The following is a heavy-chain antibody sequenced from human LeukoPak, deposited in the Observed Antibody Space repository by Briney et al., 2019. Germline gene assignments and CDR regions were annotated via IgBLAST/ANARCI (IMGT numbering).Heavy chain of an antibody. CDR3: ARGYCSSTSCLGWFDP. CDR1: GGSFSGYY. Sequence: SETLPLTCAVYGGSFSGYYWSWIRQPPGKGLEWIGEINHSGSTNYNPSLKSRVTISVDTSKNQFSLKLSSVTAADTAVYYCARGYCSSTSCLGWFDPWGQGTLVTVSS. V-gene: IGHV4-34*01. J-gene: IGHJ5*02. CDR2: INHSGST. D-gene: IGHD2-2*01.